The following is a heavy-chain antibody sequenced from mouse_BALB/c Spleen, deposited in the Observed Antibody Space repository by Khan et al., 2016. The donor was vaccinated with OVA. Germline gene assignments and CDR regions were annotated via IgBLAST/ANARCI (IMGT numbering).Heavy chain of an antibody. D-gene: IGHD2-14*01. J-gene: IGHJ3*01. CDR1: GYTFTTYT. CDR2: INPSNGYT. CDR3: AGEGAYERSDGWFSY. Sequence: QVQLKQSGAELARPGASVKMSCKASGYTFTTYTMHWVKQRPGQGLEWIGYINPSNGYTNYNQKFKDKSTLTADKSSNTAYMQLRSLTSDYSAVYYCAGEGAYERSDGWFSYWGQGTLVTVAA. V-gene: IGHV1-4*01.